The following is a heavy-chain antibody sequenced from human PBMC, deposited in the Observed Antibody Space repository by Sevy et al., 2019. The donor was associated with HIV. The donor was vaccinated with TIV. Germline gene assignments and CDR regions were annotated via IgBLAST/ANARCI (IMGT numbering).Heavy chain of an antibody. D-gene: IGHD2-21*02. CDR2: LYYTGST. V-gene: IGHV4-59*01. CDR3: ARGEVVTPGSFFFRH. Sequence: SETLSLTCTVSGSSISSYYWSWIRQPPGKGLEWIGYLYYTGSTTYNPSLKSRVTISVDTSKNQFSLNLNSVTAADTAVYYCARGEVVTPGSFFFRHWGRGTLVTVSS. CDR1: GSSISSYY. J-gene: IGHJ1*01.